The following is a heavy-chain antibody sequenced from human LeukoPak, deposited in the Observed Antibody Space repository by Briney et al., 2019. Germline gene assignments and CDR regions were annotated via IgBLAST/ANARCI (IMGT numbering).Heavy chain of an antibody. CDR3: ARQFEF. V-gene: IGHV4-59*08. J-gene: IGHJ4*02. CDR2: IYSSGSI. CDR1: GGSLSSYY. Sequence: SETLSLTCTVFGGSLSSYYWVWVRQPPGKGLEWIGLIYSSGSIKYNPSLKSRLTISLDTSKNQISLKLTSVTAADTAIYYCARQFEFWGQGTLLTVSS.